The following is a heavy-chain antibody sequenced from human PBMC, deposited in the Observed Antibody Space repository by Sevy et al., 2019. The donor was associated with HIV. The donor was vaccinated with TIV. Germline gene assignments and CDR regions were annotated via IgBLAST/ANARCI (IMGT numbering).Heavy chain of an antibody. V-gene: IGHV3-9*01. Sequence: GGSLRLSCIASGFNFNDYAMHWVRQVPGKGLEWVSGINWFGTIIGYGDSVKGRFTISRDNARNSGYLEMNSLSPEDTTLYYCAKDLAQGGTLNFYYYGMDFWGQGTTVTVSS. CDR3: AKDLAQGGTLNFYYYGMDF. J-gene: IGHJ6*02. D-gene: IGHD3-16*01. CDR2: INWFGTII. CDR1: GFNFNDYA.